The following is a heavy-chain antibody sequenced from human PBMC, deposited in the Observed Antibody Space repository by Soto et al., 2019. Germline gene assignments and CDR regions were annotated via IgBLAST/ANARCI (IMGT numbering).Heavy chain of an antibody. CDR3: AKGLTIFGVVTYYFDY. CDR1: GFTFSSYA. J-gene: IGHJ4*02. CDR2: ISGSGGST. Sequence: GGSLRLSCAASGFTFSSYAMSWVRQAPGKGLEWVSAISGSGGSTYYADSVKGRFTISRDNSKNTLYLQMNILRAEDTAVYYCAKGLTIFGVVTYYFDYWGQGTLVTVSS. D-gene: IGHD3-3*01. V-gene: IGHV3-23*01.